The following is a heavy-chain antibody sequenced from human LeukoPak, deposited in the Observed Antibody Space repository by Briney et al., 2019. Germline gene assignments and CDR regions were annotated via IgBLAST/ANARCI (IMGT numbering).Heavy chain of an antibody. D-gene: IGHD1-26*01. CDR3: ARDQISGSYAFDY. V-gene: IGHV3-21*01. Sequence: PGGSLRLSCAASGFTFSSYSMNWVRQAPGKGLEWVSSISSSSSYIYYADSVKGRCTISRANAKNSLYLQMNSLRAEDTAVYYCARDQISGSYAFDYWGQGTLVTVSS. CDR1: GFTFSSYS. CDR2: ISSSSSYI. J-gene: IGHJ4*02.